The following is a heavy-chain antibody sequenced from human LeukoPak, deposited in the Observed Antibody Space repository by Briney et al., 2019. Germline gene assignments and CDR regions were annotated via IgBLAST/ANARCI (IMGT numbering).Heavy chain of an antibody. CDR3: AKDLLSSSLRLFDY. CDR2: ISGSGGST. J-gene: IGHJ4*02. V-gene: IGHV3-23*01. D-gene: IGHD6-13*01. CDR1: GFTFSSYG. Sequence: GGTLRLSCAASGFTFSSYGMSWVRQAPGKGLEWVSAISGSGGSTYYADSVKGRFTISRDNSKNTLYLQMNSLRAEDTAVYYCAKDLLSSSLRLFDYWGQGTLVTVSS.